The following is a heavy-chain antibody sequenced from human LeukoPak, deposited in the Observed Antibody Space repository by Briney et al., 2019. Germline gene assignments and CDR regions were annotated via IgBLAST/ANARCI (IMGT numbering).Heavy chain of an antibody. CDR2: INHSGST. V-gene: IGHV4-34*01. J-gene: IGHJ5*02. Sequence: KPSETLSLTCAVYGGSFSGYYWSWIRQPPGKGLEWIGEINHSGSTNYHPSLKGRVTISVDTSEKQCSLKLSSRTAAATAVYYCARVDVGAASGENENWVDPWGQGTLVTVSS. CDR1: GGSFSGYY. CDR3: ARVDVGAASGENENWVDP. D-gene: IGHD2-15*01.